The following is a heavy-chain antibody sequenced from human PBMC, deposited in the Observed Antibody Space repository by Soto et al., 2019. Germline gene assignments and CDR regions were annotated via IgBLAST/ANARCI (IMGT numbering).Heavy chain of an antibody. CDR2: IIPIFGTA. Sequence: SVKVSCKASGGTFSSYAISWVRQAPGQGLEWMGGIIPIFGTANYAQKFQGRVTITADESTSTAYMELSSLRSEDTAVYYCARIAAAGTDFDYWGQGTLVTVSS. CDR3: ARIAAAGTDFDY. V-gene: IGHV1-69*13. J-gene: IGHJ4*02. CDR1: GGTFSSYA. D-gene: IGHD6-13*01.